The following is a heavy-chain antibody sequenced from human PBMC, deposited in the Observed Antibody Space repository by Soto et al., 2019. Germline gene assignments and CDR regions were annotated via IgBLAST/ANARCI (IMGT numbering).Heavy chain of an antibody. D-gene: IGHD6-13*01. CDR1: GYTCTSYG. J-gene: IGHJ6*02. Sequence: ASVKVPCKASGYTCTSYGISWVLQAPGQGLEWMGWISAYNGNTNYAQKLQGRVTMTTDTSTSTAYMELRSLRSDDTAVYYCARDLGSSWTVYYYYGMDVWGQGTTVTVSS. CDR2: ISAYNGNT. V-gene: IGHV1-18*01. CDR3: ARDLGSSWTVYYYYGMDV.